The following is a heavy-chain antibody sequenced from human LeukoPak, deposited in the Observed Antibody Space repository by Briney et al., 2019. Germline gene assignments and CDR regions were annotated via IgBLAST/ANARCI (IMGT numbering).Heavy chain of an antibody. Sequence: ASVKVSCKASGYIFSGYQIHWVRQAPGQGLEWMGWINPNSGDTKYAQKFQGRVTMTSDTSTSTVYMELSRLSSDDTAVYSCARGAVSGTYRYLHWGQGTLVTVSS. D-gene: IGHD3-16*02. CDR3: ARGAVSGTYRYLH. CDR1: GYIFSGYQ. CDR2: INPNSGDT. J-gene: IGHJ4*02. V-gene: IGHV1-2*02.